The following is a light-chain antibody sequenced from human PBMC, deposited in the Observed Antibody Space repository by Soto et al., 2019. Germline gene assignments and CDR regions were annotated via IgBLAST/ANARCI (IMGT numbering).Light chain of an antibody. Sequence: IVLTQSPGTLSLSPGERATLPCRASQSVSSNFLAWYQQKPGQAPRLLIYGASSRATGIPDRFSGSGSGTDFTLTISRLEPEDFAVYYCQQYGSSPRTFGQGTKVEIK. CDR1: QSVSSNF. CDR2: GAS. J-gene: IGKJ1*01. V-gene: IGKV3-20*01. CDR3: QQYGSSPRT.